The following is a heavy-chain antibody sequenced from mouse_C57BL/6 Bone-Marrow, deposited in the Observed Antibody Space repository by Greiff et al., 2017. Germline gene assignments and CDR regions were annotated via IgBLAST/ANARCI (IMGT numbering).Heavy chain of an antibody. V-gene: IGHV8-12*01. Sequence: QVTLKESGPGILQSSQTLSLTCSFSGFSLSTSGMGVSWIRQPSGKGLEWLAHIYWDDDKRYNPSLKSRLTISKDTSRNQVFLKITSVDTADTATYYCARSPYGYDGLDYWGQGTTLTVSS. CDR1: GFSLSTSGMG. J-gene: IGHJ2*01. CDR3: ARSPYGYDGLDY. CDR2: IYWDDDK. D-gene: IGHD2-2*01.